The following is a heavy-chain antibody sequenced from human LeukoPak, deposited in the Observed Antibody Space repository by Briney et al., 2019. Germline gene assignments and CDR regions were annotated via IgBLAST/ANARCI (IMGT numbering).Heavy chain of an antibody. J-gene: IGHJ4*02. CDR3: ARKGAYSSSWYAFDY. V-gene: IGHV4-34*01. Sequence: PSETLSLTCTVSGGSINSYYWSWIRQPPGKGLEWIGEINHSGSTNYNPSLKSRVTISVDTSKNQFSLKLSSVTAADTAVYYCARKGAYSSSWYAFDYWGQGTLVTVSS. CDR2: INHSGST. CDR1: GGSINSYY. D-gene: IGHD6-13*01.